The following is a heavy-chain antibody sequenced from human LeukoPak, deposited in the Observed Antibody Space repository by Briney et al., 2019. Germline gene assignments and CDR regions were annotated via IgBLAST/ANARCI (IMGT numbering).Heavy chain of an antibody. CDR1: GGSISSSSYY. J-gene: IGHJ4*02. D-gene: IGHD6-19*01. CDR2: IYYSGST. CDR3: ARQGIESSGWEGAEFDF. Sequence: SETLSLTCTVSGGSISSSSYYWGWIRQPPGRGLEWIGSIYYSGSTYYNPSLKSRVTISVDTSKNQFSLKLSSVTAADTAVYYCARQGIESSGWEGAEFDFWGQGTLVTVSS. V-gene: IGHV4-39*01.